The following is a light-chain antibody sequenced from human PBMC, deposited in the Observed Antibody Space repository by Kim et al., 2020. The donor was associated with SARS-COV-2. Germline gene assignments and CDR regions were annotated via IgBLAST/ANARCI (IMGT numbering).Light chain of an antibody. J-gene: IGLJ3*02. V-gene: IGLV1-47*01. CDR1: SSNIGSNY. Sequence: QSVLTQPPSVSGTPGQRVTISCSGSSSNIGSNYVYWYQQLPGTAPKLLIYRNYQRPSGVPDRFSGSKSGTSASLAISGLRSEDEADYYCSAWDDSLRGLWVFGGGTQLTVL. CDR3: SAWDDSLRGLWV. CDR2: RNY.